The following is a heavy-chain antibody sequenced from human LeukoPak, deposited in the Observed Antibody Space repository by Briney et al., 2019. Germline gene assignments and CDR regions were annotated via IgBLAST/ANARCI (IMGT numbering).Heavy chain of an antibody. CDR3: ATASNFDWFPSDY. CDR1: GFTFSHYA. CDR2: ISGSGGST. Sequence: GGSLRLSCAASGFTFSHYAMSWVRQAPGKGLQWVSAISGSGGSTYYADSVKGRFTISRDNSKNTLYLQMNSLRAEDTAVYYCATASNFDWFPSDYWGQGTLVTVSS. J-gene: IGHJ4*02. V-gene: IGHV3-23*01. D-gene: IGHD3-9*01.